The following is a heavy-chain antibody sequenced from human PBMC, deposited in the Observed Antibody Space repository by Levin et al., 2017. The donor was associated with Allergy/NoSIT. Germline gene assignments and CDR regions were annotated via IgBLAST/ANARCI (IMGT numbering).Heavy chain of an antibody. V-gene: IGHV3-7*04. CDR2: INQDGSQR. CDR3: ASDRGWTTFDI. J-gene: IGHJ3*02. CDR1: EFSFSESW. D-gene: IGHD1-1*01. Sequence: PGGSLRLSCTSSEFSFSESWMTWVRQAPGKGPAWVANINQDGSQRNYVDSVKGRFTISRDNAKNSLYLQMNNLRPEDTAVYYCASDRGWTTFDIWGQGTMVTVSP.